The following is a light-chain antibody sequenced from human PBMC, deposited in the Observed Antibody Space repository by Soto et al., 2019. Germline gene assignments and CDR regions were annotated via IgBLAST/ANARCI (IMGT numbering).Light chain of an antibody. CDR1: QDISNY. V-gene: IGKV1-33*01. CDR3: QQYDNLPIT. CDR2: DAS. J-gene: IGKJ5*01. Sequence: DIQMTQSPSSLSASVGDRVTITCQASQDISNYLNWYQQKPGKASKLLIYDASNLETGVPSRFSGSGSGTDFTFTISSLQPEDIATYYCQQYDNLPITVGQGTRLEIK.